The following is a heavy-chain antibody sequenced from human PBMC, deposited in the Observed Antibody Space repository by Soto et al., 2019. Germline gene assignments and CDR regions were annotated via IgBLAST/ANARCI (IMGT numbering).Heavy chain of an antibody. J-gene: IGHJ6*02. CDR2: ISGYNGNT. CDR1: GYTFSNYG. CDR3: SWCVMVGGWFDPNYYHGMDV. Sequence: ASVKVSCKTSGYTFSNYGINWVRQAPGQGLEWMGWISGYNGNTNYAQTVQGRVTMTTDTSTGTVYMELRSLKSDDTAIYYCSWCVMVGGWFDPNYYHGMDVWGQGTTVTVSS. D-gene: IGHD6-19*01. V-gene: IGHV1-18*01.